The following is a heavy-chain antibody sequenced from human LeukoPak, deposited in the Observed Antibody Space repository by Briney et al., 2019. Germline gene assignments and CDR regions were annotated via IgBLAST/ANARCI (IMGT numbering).Heavy chain of an antibody. CDR2: ISGSGGST. D-gene: IGHD3-22*01. Sequence: QPGGSLRLSCAASGFRFSSYAMSWVRQAPGKGLEWVSAISGSGGSTYYADSVKGRFTISRDNAKNSLYLQMNSLRDEDTAVYYCAREHYYDSSGSVDYWGQGTLVTVSS. V-gene: IGHV3-23*01. CDR1: GFRFSSYA. CDR3: AREHYYDSSGSVDY. J-gene: IGHJ4*02.